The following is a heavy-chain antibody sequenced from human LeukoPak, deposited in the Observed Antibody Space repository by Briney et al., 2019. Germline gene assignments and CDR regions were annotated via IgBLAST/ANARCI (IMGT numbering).Heavy chain of an antibody. CDR1: GGTFSSYA. CDR2: IIPILGIA. D-gene: IGHD3-22*01. Sequence: SVKVSCKASGGTFSSYATSWVRQAPGQGLEWMGRIIPILGIANYAQKFQGRVTITADKSTSTAYMELSSLRSEDTAVYYCARSEDYYDSSGYYDYWGQGTLVTVSS. J-gene: IGHJ4*02. CDR3: ARSEDYYDSSGYYDY. V-gene: IGHV1-69*04.